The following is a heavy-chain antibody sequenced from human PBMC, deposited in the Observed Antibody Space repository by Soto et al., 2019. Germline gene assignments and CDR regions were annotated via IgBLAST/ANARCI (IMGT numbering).Heavy chain of an antibody. D-gene: IGHD1-26*01. CDR3: VREDGKVGTNSAFDY. Sequence: PXGSLRLSCSSAGFTFSTYTMNWVRQAPGKGLEWVSSINGRGNYIYYAESVKGRFTISRDNAKNSLYLQMDRLRAEDTALYYCVREDGKVGTNSAFDYWGLGALVTVSS. V-gene: IGHV3-21*01. CDR2: INGRGNYI. CDR1: GFTFSTYT. J-gene: IGHJ4*02.